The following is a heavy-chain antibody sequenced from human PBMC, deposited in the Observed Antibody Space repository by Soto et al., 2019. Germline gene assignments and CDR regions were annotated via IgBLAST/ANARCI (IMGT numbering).Heavy chain of an antibody. V-gene: IGHV1-8*01. J-gene: IGHJ5*02. Sequence: ASVKVSCKASGHTFTNFDINWVRQATGQGLEWMGWMNPNSDTGYAQKFQGRITITRDTPTSTVYMELSGLRYEDTAVYYCARYREAAAFTSWGQGTPVTVYS. CDR3: ARYREAAAFTS. CDR1: GHTFTNFD. CDR2: MNPNSDT. D-gene: IGHD6-13*01.